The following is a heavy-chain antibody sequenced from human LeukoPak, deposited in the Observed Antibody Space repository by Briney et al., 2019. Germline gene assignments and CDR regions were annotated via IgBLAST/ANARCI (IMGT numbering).Heavy chain of an antibody. V-gene: IGHV3-33*06. J-gene: IGHJ4*02. CDR1: GFTFSSYG. CDR2: IWYDGSNK. D-gene: IGHD3-22*01. CDR3: AKDRVVYYYDSSGIDY. Sequence: PGRSLRLSCAASGFTFSSYGMHWVRPAPGKGLEWVAVIWYDGSNKYYADSVKGRFTISRDNSKNTLYLQMNSLRAEDTAVYYCAKDRVVYYYDSSGIDYWGPGTLVTVSS.